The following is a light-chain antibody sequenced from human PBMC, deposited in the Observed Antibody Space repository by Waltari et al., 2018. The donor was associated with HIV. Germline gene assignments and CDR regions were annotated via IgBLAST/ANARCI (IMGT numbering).Light chain of an antibody. V-gene: IGLV1-40*01. CDR3: QSYDSSLNDPYWV. Sequence: QSVLTQPHSVSGAPGQRVTIPCTGSSSNIGAEYDVHWSQQLPGTAPKLPIYGNIIRPSGVPDRFSGSKSGTSASLAITGLQAEDEADYYCQSYDSSLNDPYWVFGGGTKVTVL. CDR1: SSNIGAEYD. CDR2: GNI. J-gene: IGLJ3*02.